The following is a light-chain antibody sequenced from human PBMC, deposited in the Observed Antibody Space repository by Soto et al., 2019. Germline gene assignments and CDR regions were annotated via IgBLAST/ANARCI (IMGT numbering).Light chain of an antibody. CDR3: SSYAGNNIHYV. CDR1: ISDVGGYNY. J-gene: IGLJ1*01. CDR2: EVS. Sequence: QSVLTQPASVSGSPGQSITISCTGTISDVGGYNYVSWYEQHPGKAPKLMIYEVSNRLSGVSNRFSGSKSGNTASLTVSGLQAEDEADYYCSSYAGNNIHYVFGTGTKVTVL. V-gene: IGLV2-14*01.